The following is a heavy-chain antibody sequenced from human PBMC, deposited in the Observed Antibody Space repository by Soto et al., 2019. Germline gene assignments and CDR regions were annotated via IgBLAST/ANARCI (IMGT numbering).Heavy chain of an antibody. D-gene: IGHD3-3*01. V-gene: IGHV3-23*01. J-gene: IGHJ5*01. CDR1: GFTFSSYA. Sequence: GGSLRLSCAASGFTFSSYAMSWVRQAPGKGLDWVSAISGSGGSTYYADSVKGRFTISRDNSKNTLYLQMNSLRAEDTAVYYCAKDSAMIADCWGGYFNWFYPWGQGTLVTVSS. CDR3: AKDSAMIADCWGGYFNWFYP. CDR2: ISGSGGST.